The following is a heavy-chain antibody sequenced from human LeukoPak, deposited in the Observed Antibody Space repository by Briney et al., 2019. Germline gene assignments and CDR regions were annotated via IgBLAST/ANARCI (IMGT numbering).Heavy chain of an antibody. V-gene: IGHV4-30-2*01. D-gene: IGHD1-26*01. CDR3: ARVLEWGALTFLDY. Sequence: SQTLSLTCAVSGGSISSGGYSWSWIRQPPGKGLEWIGYIYHSGSTYYNPSLKSRVTISVDRSKNQFSLKLSSVTAADTAVYYCARVLEWGALTFLDYWGQGTLVTVSS. CDR1: GGSISSGGYS. CDR2: IYHSGST. J-gene: IGHJ4*02.